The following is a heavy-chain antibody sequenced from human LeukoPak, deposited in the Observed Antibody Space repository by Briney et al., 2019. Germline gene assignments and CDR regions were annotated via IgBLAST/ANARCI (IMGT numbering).Heavy chain of an antibody. Sequence: SETLSLTCSVSGGSINSDYWNWIRQPPGKGLEWIGYIYHSGSTNYNPSLKSRVTISVDTSKNQFSLKLSSVTAADTAVYYCARGAVANAFDIWGQGTMVTVSS. CDR3: ARGAVANAFDI. CDR2: IYHSGST. V-gene: IGHV4-59*12. J-gene: IGHJ3*02. CDR1: GGSINSDY.